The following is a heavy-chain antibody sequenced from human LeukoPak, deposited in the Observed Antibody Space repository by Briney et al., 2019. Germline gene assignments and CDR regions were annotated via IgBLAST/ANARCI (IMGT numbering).Heavy chain of an antibody. Sequence: GGSLRLSCAASGFTVSSNHMNWVRQAPGKGLEWVSLIYSGGSTYYADSVKGRFTISRDNSKNTLYLQMNSLRAADTAVYYCARSHHDILTGYYRAFDYWGQGTLVTVSS. D-gene: IGHD3-9*01. J-gene: IGHJ4*02. CDR2: IYSGGST. CDR1: GFTVSSNH. CDR3: ARSHHDILTGYYRAFDY. V-gene: IGHV3-53*01.